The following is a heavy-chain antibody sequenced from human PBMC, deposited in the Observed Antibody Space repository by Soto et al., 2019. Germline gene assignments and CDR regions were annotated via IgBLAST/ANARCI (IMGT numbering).Heavy chain of an antibody. D-gene: IGHD4-17*01. Sequence: SETLSLTCAGSGGSISSGGYSWSWIRQPPGKGLEWIGYIYHSGSTYYNPSLKSRVTISVDRSKNQVSLKLSSVTAADTAVYYCARGMTTVTTLDYWGQGTLVTVSS. J-gene: IGHJ4*02. CDR3: ARGMTTVTTLDY. V-gene: IGHV4-30-2*01. CDR2: IYHSGST. CDR1: GGSISSGGYS.